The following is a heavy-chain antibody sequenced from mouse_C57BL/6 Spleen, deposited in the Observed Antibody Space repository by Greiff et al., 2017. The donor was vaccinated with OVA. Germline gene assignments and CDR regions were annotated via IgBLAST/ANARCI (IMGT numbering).Heavy chain of an antibody. CDR1: GYSIPSDY. CDR3: ARVFSRYFDV. Sequence: DVQLQESGPGLAKPSQTLSLTCSVTGYSIPSDYCNWIRKFPGPKLEYIGYISYSGSTYYNPSLKSRISITRDTSKNKYYLQLNSVTTEDTATYYCARVFSRYFDVWGTGTTVTVSS. CDR2: ISYSGST. J-gene: IGHJ1*03. V-gene: IGHV3-8*01.